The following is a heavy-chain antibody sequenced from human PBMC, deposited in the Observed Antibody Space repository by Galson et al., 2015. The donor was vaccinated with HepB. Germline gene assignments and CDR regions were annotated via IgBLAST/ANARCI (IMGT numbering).Heavy chain of an antibody. Sequence: SLRLSCAASGFTFSSYAMSWVRQAPGKGLEWVSAISGSGGSTYYADSVKGRFTISRDNSKNTLYLQMNSLRAEDTAVYYCAKAKGPASILRYFDWYGMDVWGQGTTVTVSS. V-gene: IGHV3-23*01. J-gene: IGHJ6*02. CDR3: AKAKGPASILRYFDWYGMDV. D-gene: IGHD3-9*01. CDR1: GFTFSSYA. CDR2: ISGSGGST.